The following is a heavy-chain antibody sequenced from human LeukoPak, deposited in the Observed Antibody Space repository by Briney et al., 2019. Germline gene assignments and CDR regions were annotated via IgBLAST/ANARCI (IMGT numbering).Heavy chain of an antibody. V-gene: IGHV3-23*01. CDR3: AKAGYSSSSGNFDY. CDR1: GFTFSSYA. CDR2: ISGSGGST. J-gene: IGHJ4*02. Sequence: PGGSLRLSCAASGFTFSSYAMSWVRQAPGKGLEWVSAISGSGGSTYYADSVKGRFTISRDNSKNTLYLQMNSLRAEDTAVYYCAKAGYSSSSGNFDYWGQGTLVTVSP. D-gene: IGHD6-13*01.